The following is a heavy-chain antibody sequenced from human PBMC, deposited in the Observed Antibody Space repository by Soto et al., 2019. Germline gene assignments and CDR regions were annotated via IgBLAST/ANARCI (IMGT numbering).Heavy chain of an antibody. D-gene: IGHD2-2*01. CDR3: ARGPLVVDY. Sequence: QVQLQQWGAGLLKPSETLSLTCAVYGGSFSGYYWSWIRQPPGKGLEWIGEINHSGSTNYNPSLKXRXTXXVDTSKNPFSLKLSSVTAADTAVYYCARGPLVVDYWGQGTLVTVSS. J-gene: IGHJ4*02. CDR2: INHSGST. V-gene: IGHV4-34*01. CDR1: GGSFSGYY.